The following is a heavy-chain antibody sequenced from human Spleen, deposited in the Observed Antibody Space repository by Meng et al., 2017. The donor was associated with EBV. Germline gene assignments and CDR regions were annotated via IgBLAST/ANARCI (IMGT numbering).Heavy chain of an antibody. D-gene: IGHD3-16*01. J-gene: IGHJ5*02. Sequence: QVQLHQWGAGLLKPSETLSLTCAVSGGSISSSNWWNWVRQAPGKGLEWIGEIYHSGSTSYNPSLESRVTISIDKSKNQVSLKLTSVTAADTAVYYCAQRERWGLDPWGQGTLVTVSS. CDR3: AQRERWGLDP. CDR2: IYHSGST. CDR1: GGSISSSNW. V-gene: IGHV4-4*02.